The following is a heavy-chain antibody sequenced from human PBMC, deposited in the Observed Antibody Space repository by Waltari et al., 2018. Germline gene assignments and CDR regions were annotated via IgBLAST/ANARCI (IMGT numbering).Heavy chain of an antibody. CDR1: GGSFSGYY. CDR2: INPSGST. CDR3: ARGSSGYYYNCDY. Sequence: QVQLQQWGAGLLKPSETLSLTCAVYGGSFSGYYWSWIRQPPGKGLEWIGEINPSGSTNYNPSLKSRVTISVDTSKNQFSLKLSSVTAADTAVYYCARGSSGYYYNCDYWGQGTLVTVSS. J-gene: IGHJ4*02. V-gene: IGHV4-34*01. D-gene: IGHD3-22*01.